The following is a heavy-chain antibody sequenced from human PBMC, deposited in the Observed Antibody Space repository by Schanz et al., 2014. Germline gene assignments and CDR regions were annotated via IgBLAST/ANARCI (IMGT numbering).Heavy chain of an antibody. J-gene: IGHJ3*02. Sequence: EVQLVESGGGLVQPGGSLRLSCAASGFTFRTSTMHWVRQAPGKGLEWLSVISASGGDTYYADSVKGRFTISRDNAKNTLYLQMNTLRAEDTAVYYCARKMKLGVYGGKGHDSLDIWGQGTMVTVSS. CDR2: ISASGGDT. CDR1: GFTFRTST. D-gene: IGHD4-17*01. V-gene: IGHV3-23*04. CDR3: ARKMKLGVYGGKGHDSLDI.